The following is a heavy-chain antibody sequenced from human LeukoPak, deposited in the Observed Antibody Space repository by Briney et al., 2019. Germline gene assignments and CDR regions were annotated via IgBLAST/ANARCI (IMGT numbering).Heavy chain of an antibody. Sequence: SETLSLTCTVSGGSISSYYWSWIRQPPGKGLEWIGYIHYSGSTNYNPSLKSRVTISVDTSKNHFSLRLTSVTAADTGVYFCARAEGAASHIWGQGTMVSVSS. V-gene: IGHV4-59*12. CDR1: GGSISSYY. CDR3: ARAEGAASHI. D-gene: IGHD3-16*01. J-gene: IGHJ3*02. CDR2: IHYSGST.